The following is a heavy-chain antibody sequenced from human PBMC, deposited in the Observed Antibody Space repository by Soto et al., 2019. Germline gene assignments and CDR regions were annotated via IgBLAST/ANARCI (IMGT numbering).Heavy chain of an antibody. CDR2: VYPGDSQT. V-gene: IGHV5-51*01. J-gene: IGHJ4*02. Sequence: GESLKISCKASGYTFTDAWIGWVRQMPGKGLEWMGIVYPGDSQTRYNLSFQGQITISADKSITTAYLQWTSLKASDSAMYYCARQKGYWGQGTLVTVSS. CDR1: GYTFTDAW. CDR3: ARQKGY.